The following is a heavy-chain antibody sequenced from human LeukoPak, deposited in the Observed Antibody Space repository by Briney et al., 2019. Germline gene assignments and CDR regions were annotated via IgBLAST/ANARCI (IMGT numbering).Heavy chain of an antibody. V-gene: IGHV3-15*01. CDR2: IKSEIDGGAT. CDR3: TTGGSVIVAGTRAFDI. D-gene: IGHD5-12*01. CDR1: GFTVSAYA. Sequence: GVSLRLSCAASGFTVSAYAMAWVRQAPGKGLEWVGRIKSEIDGGATDYAAPVQGRFTISRDDSQATLYLQMNSLKTEDTAVYYCTTGGSVIVAGTRAFDIWGQGTMVTVSS. J-gene: IGHJ3*02.